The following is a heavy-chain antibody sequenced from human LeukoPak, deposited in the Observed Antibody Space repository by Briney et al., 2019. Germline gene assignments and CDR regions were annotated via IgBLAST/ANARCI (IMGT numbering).Heavy chain of an antibody. D-gene: IGHD2-15*01. J-gene: IGHJ3*02. CDR2: INPYSGGT. Sequence: ASVKVSFKASGYTFTGYFMHWVRQPPGQGLEWMGWINPYSGGTNYAQKCQGRVTMTRDTSISTAYMELSRLRSDDTAVYYCARDPAHCSGGSCLAFDIWGQGTMVTVSS. CDR1: GYTFTGYF. V-gene: IGHV1-2*02. CDR3: ARDPAHCSGGSCLAFDI.